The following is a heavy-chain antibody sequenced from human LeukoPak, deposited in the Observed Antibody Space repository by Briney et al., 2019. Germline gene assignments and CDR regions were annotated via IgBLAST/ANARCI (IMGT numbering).Heavy chain of an antibody. CDR1: GGSISSGGYY. CDR2: IYYSGST. CDR3: ARDRSGRARGYWFDP. D-gene: IGHD1-26*01. J-gene: IGHJ5*02. V-gene: IGHV4-31*03. Sequence: PSETLSLTCTVSGGSISSGGYYWSWIRQHPGKGLEWIGYIYYSGSTYYNPSLKSRVTISVDTSKNQFSLKLSSVTAADTAVYYCARDRSGRARGYWFDPWGQGTLVTVSS.